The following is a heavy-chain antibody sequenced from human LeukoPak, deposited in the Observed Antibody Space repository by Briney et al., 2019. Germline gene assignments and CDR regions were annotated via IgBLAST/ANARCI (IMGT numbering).Heavy chain of an antibody. J-gene: IGHJ4*02. CDR1: GFTFSNAW. V-gene: IGHV3-15*04. Sequence: GGSLRLSCAASGFTFSNAWMNWVRQAPGKGLEWVGRIESKTDGRTTDYAAPVKGRFTISRDDSKNTLYLQMSSLKTEDTAVYYCTTRIFHWGQGTLVTVSS. CDR2: IESKTDGRTT. D-gene: IGHD2/OR15-2a*01. CDR3: TTRIFH.